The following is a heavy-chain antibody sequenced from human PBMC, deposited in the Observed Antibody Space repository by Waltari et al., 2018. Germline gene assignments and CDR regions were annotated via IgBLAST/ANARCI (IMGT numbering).Heavy chain of an antibody. CDR1: GFTFSTYV. Sequence: EVQLLESGGGLVQPGGSLGLSCAVYGFTFSTYVISWVRQAPGKGLEWVSVIYSDETTKYADSVKGRFSISRDNSRNMVYLQMHSLRPEDTAVYFCAKEDYYYMDVWGEGTTVTVFS. V-gene: IGHV3-23*03. J-gene: IGHJ6*03. CDR3: AKEDYYYMDV. CDR2: IYSDETT.